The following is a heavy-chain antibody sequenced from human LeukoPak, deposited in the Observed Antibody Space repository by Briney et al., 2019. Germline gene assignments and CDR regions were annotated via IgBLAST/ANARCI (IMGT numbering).Heavy chain of an antibody. V-gene: IGHV4-34*01. J-gene: IGHJ5*02. D-gene: IGHD6-6*01. CDR3: ASTPFSSSIDP. CDR1: GGSFSGYY. Sequence: TSETLSLTCAVYGGSFSGYYWSWIRQPPGKGLEWIGEVNHSGSTNYNPSLKSRVTISVDTSKNQFSLKLSSVTAADTAVYYCASTPFSSSIDPWGQGTLVTVSS. CDR2: VNHSGST.